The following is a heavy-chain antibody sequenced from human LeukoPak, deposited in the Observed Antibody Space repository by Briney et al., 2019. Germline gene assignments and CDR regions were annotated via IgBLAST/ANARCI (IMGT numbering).Heavy chain of an antibody. D-gene: IGHD5-18*01. J-gene: IGHJ4*02. CDR1: GFTFSSYA. Sequence: PGGSLRLSCAASGFTFSSYAMSWVRQAPGKGLEWVSAISGSGGSTYYADSVKGRFTISRDNSKNTLYLQMNSLRAEDTAVYYCARDQEKIQLWSYYFDYWGQGTLVTVSS. CDR2: ISGSGGST. CDR3: ARDQEKIQLWSYYFDY. V-gene: IGHV3-23*01.